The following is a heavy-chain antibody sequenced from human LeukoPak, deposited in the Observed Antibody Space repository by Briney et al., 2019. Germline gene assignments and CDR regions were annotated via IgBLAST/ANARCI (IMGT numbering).Heavy chain of an antibody. V-gene: IGHV4-61*01. CDR2: IYYSGST. Sequence: SETLSLTCTVSGGSVSSGSYYWSWIRQPPGTGLEWIGYIYYSGSTNYNPSLKSRVTISVDTSKNQFSLKLSSVTAADTAVYYCARDRGSSSSYYYYGMDVWGQGTTVTVSS. CDR1: GGSVSSGSYY. J-gene: IGHJ6*02. D-gene: IGHD6-6*01. CDR3: ARDRGSSSSYYYYGMDV.